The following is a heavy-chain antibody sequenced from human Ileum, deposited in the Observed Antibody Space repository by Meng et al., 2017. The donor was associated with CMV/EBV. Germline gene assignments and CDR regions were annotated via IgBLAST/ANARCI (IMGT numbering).Heavy chain of an antibody. CDR2: TYYMSKWNN. V-gene: IGHV6-1*01. CDR3: ARGQFSALDF. J-gene: IGHJ4*02. D-gene: IGHD4-11*01. CDR1: GDSVFNKNVA. Sequence: PSGPRLGRPSQTIPITCAISGDSVFNKNVAWNWIRQSPSRGLEWLGRTYYMSKWNNDYAASVESRIIVNLDTFTNQLSLQLNSVTPDDTAVYYCARGQFSALDFWGQGTLVTVSS.